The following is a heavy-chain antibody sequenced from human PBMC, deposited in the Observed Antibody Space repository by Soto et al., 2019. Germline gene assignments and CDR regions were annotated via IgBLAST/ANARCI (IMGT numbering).Heavy chain of an antibody. CDR3: AREGYYGSGIHYYYYYGMDV. V-gene: IGHV3-30-3*01. CDR2: ISYDGSNK. Sequence: QVQLVESGGGVVQPGRSLRLSCAASGFTFSSYAMHWVRQAPGKGLEWVAVISYDGSNKYYADSVKGRFTISKDNSKNTXYXXMNSLRAEDTAVYYCAREGYYGSGIHYYYYYGMDVWGQGTTVTVSS. CDR1: GFTFSSYA. D-gene: IGHD3-10*01. J-gene: IGHJ6*02.